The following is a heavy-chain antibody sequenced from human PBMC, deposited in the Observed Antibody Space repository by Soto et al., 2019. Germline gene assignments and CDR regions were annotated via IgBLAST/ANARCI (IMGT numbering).Heavy chain of an antibody. CDR2: INPNSGGT. CDR3: ARAYYDSSGYFFYGMDV. Sequence: ASVRVSCKASGYTFTGYYMHWVRQAPGQGLEWMGWINPNSGGTNYAQKFQGWVTMTRDTSISTAYMELSRLRSDDTAAYYCARAYYDSSGYFFYGMDVWGQGTTVTVSS. V-gene: IGHV1-2*04. CDR1: GYTFTGYY. D-gene: IGHD3-22*01. J-gene: IGHJ6*02.